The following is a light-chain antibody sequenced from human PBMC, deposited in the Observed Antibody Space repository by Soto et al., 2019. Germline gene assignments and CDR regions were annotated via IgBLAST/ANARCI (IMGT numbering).Light chain of an antibody. V-gene: IGKV2-28*01. CDR1: QSLLHSNGYNY. J-gene: IGKJ1*01. Sequence: DIVITQSPLSLPVTPGEPASISCSSSQSLLHSNGYNYLDWYLQKPGQSPQLLIYLGSNRASGVPDRFSGSGSGTDFTLKISRVEAEDVGVYXXXXXXXXXXWTFGQGTKVDIK. CDR3: XXXXXXXXWT. CDR2: LGS.